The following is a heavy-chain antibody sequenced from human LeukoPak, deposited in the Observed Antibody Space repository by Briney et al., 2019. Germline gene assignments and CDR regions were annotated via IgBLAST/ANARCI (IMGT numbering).Heavy chain of an antibody. Sequence: PGGSLRLSCAASGFTFSSYSMNWVRQAPGKGLEWVSSISSSSSYVYYADSVKGRFTISRDNAKNPLYLQMNSLRAEDTAVYYCARSLYGVNYGDAFDIWGQGTMVTVSS. J-gene: IGHJ3*02. V-gene: IGHV3-21*01. D-gene: IGHD4-23*01. CDR2: ISSSSSYV. CDR1: GFTFSSYS. CDR3: ARSLYGVNYGDAFDI.